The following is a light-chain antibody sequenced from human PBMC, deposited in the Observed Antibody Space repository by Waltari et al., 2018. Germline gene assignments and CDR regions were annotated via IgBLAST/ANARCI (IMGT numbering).Light chain of an antibody. CDR3: NSYTGSSAWV. J-gene: IGLJ3*02. CDR2: DVS. CDR1: SRDVGFYNY. V-gene: IGLV2-14*01. Sequence: QSALTQPTSVSGSPGQSLTISCTGTSRDVGFYNYVSWYQQYPGTVPQLLIYDVSDRPSGVSSRFSCSKSGNTSFLTISGLQADDEADYYCNSYTGSSAWVFGGGTKLTVL.